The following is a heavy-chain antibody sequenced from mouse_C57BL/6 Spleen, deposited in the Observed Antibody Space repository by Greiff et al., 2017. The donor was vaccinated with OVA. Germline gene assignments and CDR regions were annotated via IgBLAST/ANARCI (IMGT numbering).Heavy chain of an antibody. CDR2: IYPGSGST. CDR3: ARCYDGYPYAMDY. Sequence: QVQLQQPGAELVKPGASVKMSCKASGYAFTSYWITWVKQRPGQGLEWIGDIYPGSGSTNYNEKFKSKATLTVDTSSSTAYMQLSSLTSEDSAVYYCARCYDGYPYAMDYWGQGTSGTVAS. V-gene: IGHV1-55*01. J-gene: IGHJ4*01. CDR1: GYAFTSYW. D-gene: IGHD2-3*01.